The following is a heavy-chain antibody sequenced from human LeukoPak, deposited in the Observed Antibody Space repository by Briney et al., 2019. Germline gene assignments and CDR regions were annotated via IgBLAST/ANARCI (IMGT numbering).Heavy chain of an antibody. CDR2: ISSSSSYI. Sequence: GGYLRLSCAASGFTFSSYSMNWVRQAPGKGLQWVSSISSSSSYIYYADSVKGRFTISRDNAKNSLYLQMNSLRAEDTAVYYCARVYCSGGSCYDYWGQGTLVTVSS. V-gene: IGHV3-21*01. CDR3: ARVYCSGGSCYDY. D-gene: IGHD2-15*01. CDR1: GFTFSSYS. J-gene: IGHJ4*02.